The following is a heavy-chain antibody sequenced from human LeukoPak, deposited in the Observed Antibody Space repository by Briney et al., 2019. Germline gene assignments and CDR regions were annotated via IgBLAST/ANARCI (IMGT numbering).Heavy chain of an antibody. D-gene: IGHD5-18*01. CDR1: GYTLTSYG. CDR3: ARGRRYRGQFRRRTDNWFDP. Sequence: ASVKVSCKASGYTLTSYGISWVRQAPGQGLEWMGWISGNNGNTNYVHKLQGRVTMTTDTSTSTVYMELRSLRSDDTALYYCARGRRYRGQFRRRTDNWFDPWGQGTLVTVSS. V-gene: IGHV1-18*01. J-gene: IGHJ5*02. CDR2: ISGNNGNT.